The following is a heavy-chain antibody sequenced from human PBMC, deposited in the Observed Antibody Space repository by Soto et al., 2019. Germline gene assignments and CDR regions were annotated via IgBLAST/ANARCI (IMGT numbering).Heavy chain of an antibody. Sequence: QVQLVESGGGVVQPGRSLRLSCAASGFTFSSYAMHLVRQAPGKGLEWVAVISYDGSNKYYADSVKGRFTISRDNSKNTLYLQMNSLRAEDTAVYYCARDRSPFPRGGMDVWGQGTTVTVSS. J-gene: IGHJ6*02. CDR3: ARDRSPFPRGGMDV. CDR2: ISYDGSNK. CDR1: GFTFSSYA. D-gene: IGHD3-10*01. V-gene: IGHV3-30-3*01.